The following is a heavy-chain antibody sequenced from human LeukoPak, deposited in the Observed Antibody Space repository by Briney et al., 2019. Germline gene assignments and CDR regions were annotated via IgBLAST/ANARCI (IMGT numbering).Heavy chain of an antibody. CDR2: ISSSGGST. V-gene: IGHV3-23*01. J-gene: IGHJ6*02. CDR1: GFTPSSYA. Sequence: GGSLRLSCAGSGFTPSSYAMSWVRQAPGKGLEWVSAISSSGGSTYYADSVKGRFTISRDLSENTLYLQMNSLRVEDTAVYFCARGGGLDVWGQGATVTVSS. D-gene: IGHD3-16*01. CDR3: ARGGGLDV.